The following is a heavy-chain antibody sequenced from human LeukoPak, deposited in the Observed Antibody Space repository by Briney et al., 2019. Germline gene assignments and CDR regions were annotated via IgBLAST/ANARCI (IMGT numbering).Heavy chain of an antibody. Sequence: GGSLRLSCAASGFTLSTYTMNWVRHAPGKGLEWVSSIDSGSSYIYYADSVKGRFTISRDNAKNSLYLQMNSLRAEDTALYYCARDLGVSYDYVWGSYRYRPPDYWGQGTLVTVSS. CDR1: GFTLSTYT. V-gene: IGHV3-21*04. CDR3: ARDLGVSYDYVWGSYRYRPPDY. CDR2: IDSGSSYI. D-gene: IGHD3-16*02. J-gene: IGHJ4*02.